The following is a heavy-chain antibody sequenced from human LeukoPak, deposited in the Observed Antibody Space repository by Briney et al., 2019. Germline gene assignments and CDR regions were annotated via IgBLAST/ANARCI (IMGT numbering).Heavy chain of an antibody. CDR3: VRSPRDSNLDY. V-gene: IGHV1-58*02. Sequence: ASVKVSCKASGFTFTSPAMQWVRQARGQRLEWIGWIVVGSGNTNYAQKFQERVTMTSNTSIRTAYMELSSLKSEDTAVYYCVRSPRDSNLDYWGQGTLVTVSS. CDR1: GFTFTSPA. J-gene: IGHJ4*02. D-gene: IGHD2-15*01. CDR2: IVVGSGNT.